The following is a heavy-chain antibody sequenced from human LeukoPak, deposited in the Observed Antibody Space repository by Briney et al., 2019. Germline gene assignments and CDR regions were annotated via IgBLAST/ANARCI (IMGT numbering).Heavy chain of an antibody. J-gene: IGHJ4*02. Sequence: PGGSLRLSCAASGFTFSSYSMNWVRQAPGKGLEWVSYISSSSSTIYCADSVKGRFTISRDNAKNSLYLQMNSLRAEDTAVYYYARGGYSSSWYGGDYWGQGTLVTVSS. CDR3: ARGGYSSSWYGGDY. CDR2: ISSSSSTI. CDR1: GFTFSSYS. V-gene: IGHV3-48*01. D-gene: IGHD6-13*01.